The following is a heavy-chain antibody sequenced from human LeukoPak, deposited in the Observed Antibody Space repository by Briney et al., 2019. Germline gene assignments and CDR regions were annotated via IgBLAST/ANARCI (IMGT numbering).Heavy chain of an antibody. CDR3: AREYSSSWYGWFDP. J-gene: IGHJ5*02. Sequence: ASVKVSCKASGYTFTGYYMHWVRQAPGQGLEWMGWINPNSGGTNYAQKFQGWVTMTRDTSIGTAYMELSRLRSDDTAVYYCAREYSSSWYGWFDPWGQGTLVTVSS. V-gene: IGHV1-2*04. CDR1: GYTFTGYY. CDR2: INPNSGGT. D-gene: IGHD6-13*01.